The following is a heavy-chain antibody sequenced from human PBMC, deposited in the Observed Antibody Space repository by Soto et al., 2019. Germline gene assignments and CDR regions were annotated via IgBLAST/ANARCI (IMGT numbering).Heavy chain of an antibody. CDR1: GGSISSGGYY. Sequence: PSETLSLTCTVSGGSISSGGYYWSWIRQHPGKGLEWIGYIYYSGSTYYNPSLKSRVTISVDTSKNQFSLKLSSVTAADTAVYYCARGKEEDIVVGGNYWGQGTLVTVSS. CDR2: IYYSGST. CDR3: ARGKEEDIVVGGNY. D-gene: IGHD2-15*01. J-gene: IGHJ4*02. V-gene: IGHV4-31*03.